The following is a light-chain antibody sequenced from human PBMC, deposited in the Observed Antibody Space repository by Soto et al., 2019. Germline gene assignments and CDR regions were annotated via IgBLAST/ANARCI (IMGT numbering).Light chain of an antibody. V-gene: IGKV1-5*03. CDR3: QQYNSLFRT. CDR1: QSISSW. J-gene: IGKJ1*01. CDR2: KAS. Sequence: DIQMTQSPSTLSASVGDRVTITCRASQSISSWLAWYQQKPGKAPKLLIYKASSLESGVPSRFSGSGSGTEFTLTISSLRPDDFATYYCQQYNSLFRTFGQGTKVEIK.